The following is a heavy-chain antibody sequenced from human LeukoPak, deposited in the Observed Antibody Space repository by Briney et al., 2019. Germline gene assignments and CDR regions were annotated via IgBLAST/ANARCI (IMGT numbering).Heavy chain of an antibody. CDR1: GLTFSGYS. D-gene: IGHD4-17*01. V-gene: IGHV3-21*01. Sequence: GGSLRLSCAASGLTFSGYSFNWFRQAPGKGLEWVSSISSSGSHKYYADSMEGRFSISRDNAKNSVYLHMNSPRAEDTAVYYCATRYDYGEYQEYWGQGTLVIVSS. CDR3: ATRYDYGEYQEY. J-gene: IGHJ4*02. CDR2: ISSSGSHK.